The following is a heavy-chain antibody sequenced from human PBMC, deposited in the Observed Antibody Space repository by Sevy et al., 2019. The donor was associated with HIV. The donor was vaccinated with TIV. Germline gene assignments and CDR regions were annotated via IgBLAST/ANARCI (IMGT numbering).Heavy chain of an antibody. CDR1: GFTFTSYA. V-gene: IGHV3-23*01. CDR3: AGGRYDSSGSFDALDI. CDR2: IYGSGGVT. Sequence: GGSLRLSCKPSGFTFTSYAMNWVRQAPGKGLEWISTIYGSGGVTYYADSVKGRFTISRDKSKNTLYLQMNSLRTEDTALYYWAGGRYDSSGSFDALDIWGQGTMFTVSS. J-gene: IGHJ3*02. D-gene: IGHD3-22*01.